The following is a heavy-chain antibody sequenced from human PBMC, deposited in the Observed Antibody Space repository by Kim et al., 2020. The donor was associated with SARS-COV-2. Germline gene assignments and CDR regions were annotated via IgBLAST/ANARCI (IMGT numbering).Heavy chain of an antibody. D-gene: IGHD3-10*01. CDR3: ARGRTMVRGVIITSPTFDY. CDR1: GGSISSGGYY. Sequence: SETLSLTCTVSGGSISSGGYYWSWIRQHPGKGLEWIGYIYYSGSTYYNPSLKSRVTISVDTSKNQFSLKLSSVTAADTAVYYCARGRTMVRGVIITSPTFDYWGQGTLVTVSS. V-gene: IGHV4-31*03. CDR2: IYYSGST. J-gene: IGHJ4*02.